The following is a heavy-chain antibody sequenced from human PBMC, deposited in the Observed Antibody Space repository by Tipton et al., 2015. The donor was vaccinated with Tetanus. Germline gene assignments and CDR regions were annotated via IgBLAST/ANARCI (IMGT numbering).Heavy chain of an antibody. CDR2: IYYSGST. J-gene: IGHJ4*02. V-gene: IGHV4-30-4*01. CDR3: ARGLPREPFYFDY. Sequence: TLSLTCSVSGASIKNSPYSWNWIRHSPGKGLEWIGYIYYSGSTFYNPSLKGRVTMSVDTSKNQFSLNLTSVTAADTAVYYCARGLPREPFYFDYWGQGKQVSVSS. CDR1: GASIKNSPYS. D-gene: IGHD1-26*01.